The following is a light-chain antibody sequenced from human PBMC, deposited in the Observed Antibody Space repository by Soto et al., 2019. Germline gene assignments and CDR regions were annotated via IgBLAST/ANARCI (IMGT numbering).Light chain of an antibody. CDR2: DAS. Sequence: EIVLTQSPATLSLSPGERATLSCRASQSVSSYLAWYQQKPGQAPRLLIYDASNRATGIPARFSGSGSGTDFTLTISSLETEDFAVYYCQQRSNWPPRFTFGPGTQVDIK. V-gene: IGKV3-11*01. CDR1: QSVSSY. CDR3: QQRSNWPPRFT. J-gene: IGKJ3*01.